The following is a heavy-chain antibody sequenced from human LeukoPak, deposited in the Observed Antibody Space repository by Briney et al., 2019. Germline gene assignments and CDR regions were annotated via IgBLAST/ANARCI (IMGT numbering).Heavy chain of an antibody. J-gene: IGHJ4*02. V-gene: IGHV1-2*02. D-gene: IGHD3-10*01. Sequence: ASVKVSCKASGYTFTGYYMHWVRQAPGQGLEWMGWINPNSGGTNYAQKFQGRVTMTRDTSISTAYMELSRLRSDDTAVYYCARAVTMVRGVIPPLYYWGQGTLVTVSS. CDR2: INPNSGGT. CDR1: GYTFTGYY. CDR3: ARAVTMVRGVIPPLYY.